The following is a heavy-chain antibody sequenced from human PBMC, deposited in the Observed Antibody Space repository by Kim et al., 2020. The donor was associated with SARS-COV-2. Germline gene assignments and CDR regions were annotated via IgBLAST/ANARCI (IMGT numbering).Heavy chain of an antibody. CDR1: GYRFTAYW. D-gene: IGHD3-10*01. Sequence: GESLKISCKGSGYRFTAYWIAWVRQMPGKGLEWMGIIYPGDSDTRYSPSFQGQVTISVDNSISTAYLQWNSLDAPDTAIYYCAREGGLSYNVFDYWGQGTLVTVSS. V-gene: IGHV5-51*01. CDR2: IYPGDSDT. CDR3: AREGGLSYNVFDY. J-gene: IGHJ4*02.